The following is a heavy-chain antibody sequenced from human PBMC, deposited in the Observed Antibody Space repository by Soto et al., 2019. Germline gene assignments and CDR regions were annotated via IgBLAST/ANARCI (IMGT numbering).Heavy chain of an antibody. CDR3: ARFDHRGYFSVLSDF. D-gene: IGHD3-10*02. CDR2: IYDSGNMY. J-gene: IGHJ4*02. CDR1: GGSITSGGHY. V-gene: IGHV4-31*03. Sequence: QVHLQESGPGLVKPSQTLSLTCTVSGGSITSGGHYWGWIRQYPGKGLEWIGHIYDSGNMYFYNPPPKSGATISADTSRNQFPLSLSSLTAAAPAVYYCARFDHRGYFSVLSDFWGQGTLVTVSS.